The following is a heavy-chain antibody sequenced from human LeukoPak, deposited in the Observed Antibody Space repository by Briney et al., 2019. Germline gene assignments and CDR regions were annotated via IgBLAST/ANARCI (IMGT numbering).Heavy chain of an antibody. D-gene: IGHD3-10*01. Sequence: GGSLRLSCAASGFTFSDYYMSWIRQAPGKGLEWVSYISSSSYTNYADSVKGRFTISRDNAKNSLYLQMNSLRAEDTAVYYCARDRYYGSGSYYNDLLDAFDIWGQGTMVTVSS. J-gene: IGHJ3*02. CDR3: ARDRYYGSGSYYNDLLDAFDI. V-gene: IGHV3-11*06. CDR1: GFTFSDYY. CDR2: ISSSSYT.